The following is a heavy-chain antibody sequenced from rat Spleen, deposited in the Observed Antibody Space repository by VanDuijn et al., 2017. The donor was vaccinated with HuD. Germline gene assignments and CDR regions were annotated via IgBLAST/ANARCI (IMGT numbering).Heavy chain of an antibody. J-gene: IGHJ4*01. CDR1: GYSITSSY. D-gene: IGHD1-9*01. Sequence: EVQPQESGPGLVKPSQSLSLTCSVTGYSITSSYKWNWIRKFPGHKLEWMGYISYSGSTSYNPSLKSRISITRDTSKNQFFLQLNSVTTEDTATYYCAKKGTYYGYLYVMDAWGQGASVTVSS. CDR3: AKKGTYYGYLYVMDA. V-gene: IGHV3-1*01. CDR2: ISYSGST.